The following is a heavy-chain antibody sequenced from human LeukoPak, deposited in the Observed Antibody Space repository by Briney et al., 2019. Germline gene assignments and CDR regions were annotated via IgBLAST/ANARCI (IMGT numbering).Heavy chain of an antibody. CDR3: ARAHWGGNAFGI. CDR2: ISYDGSNK. Sequence: GGSLRLSCAASGFTFSSYAMHWVRQAPGKGLEWVAVISYDGSNKYYADSVKGRFTISRDNSKNTLYLQMNSLRAEDTAVYYCARAHWGGNAFGIWGQGTMVTVSS. J-gene: IGHJ3*02. V-gene: IGHV3-30-3*01. CDR1: GFTFSSYA. D-gene: IGHD7-27*01.